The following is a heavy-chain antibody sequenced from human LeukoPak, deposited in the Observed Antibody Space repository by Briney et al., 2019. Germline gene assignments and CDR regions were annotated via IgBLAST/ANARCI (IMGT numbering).Heavy chain of an antibody. V-gene: IGHV1-69*13. Sequence: VASVKDSCKASGGTFSSYAISWVRQAPGQGLEWMGGIIPIFGTANYAQKFQGRVTITADESTSTAYMELSSLRSEDTAVYYCARARVGGGYDTNWFDPWGQGTLVTVSS. J-gene: IGHJ5*02. D-gene: IGHD5-12*01. CDR1: GGTFSSYA. CDR3: ARARVGGGYDTNWFDP. CDR2: IIPIFGTA.